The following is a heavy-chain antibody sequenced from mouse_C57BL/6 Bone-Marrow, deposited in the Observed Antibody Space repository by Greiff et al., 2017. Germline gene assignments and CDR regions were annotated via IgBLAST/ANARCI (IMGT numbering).Heavy chain of an antibody. D-gene: IGHD2-4*01. V-gene: IGHV6-6*01. J-gene: IGHJ3*01. CDR1: GFTFSDAW. CDR3: TTEIYYDYDAGFAY. Sequence: DVQLQESGGGLVQPGGSMKLSCAASGFTFSDAWMDWVRQSPEKGLEWVAEIRNKANNHATYYAESVKGRFTISRDDSKSSVYLQMNSLRAEDTGIYYCTTEIYYDYDAGFAYWGQGTLVTVSA. CDR2: IRNKANNHAT.